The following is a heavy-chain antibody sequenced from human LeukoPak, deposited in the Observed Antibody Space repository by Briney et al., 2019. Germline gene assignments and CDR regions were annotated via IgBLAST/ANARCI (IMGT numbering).Heavy chain of an antibody. V-gene: IGHV3-7*04. J-gene: IGHJ4*02. D-gene: IGHD3-16*01. CDR3: ARGMSTGEY. Sequence: PGGSLRLSCSASGFTFSSYAMHWVRQAPGKGLEWVANIKQDGSEMYYVDSVKGRFTISRDNAKNSLYLQMNSLRAEDTAVYYCARGMSTGEYWGQGTLVTVSS. CDR2: IKQDGSEM. CDR1: GFTFSSYA.